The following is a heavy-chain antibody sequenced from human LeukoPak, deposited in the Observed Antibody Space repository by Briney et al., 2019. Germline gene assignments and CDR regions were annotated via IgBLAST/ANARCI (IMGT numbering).Heavy chain of an antibody. CDR3: ARDAGGGSYRFDY. V-gene: IGHV4-38-2*02. D-gene: IGHD1-26*01. Sequence: SETLSLTCTVSGYSISSGYYWGWIRQPPGKGLEWIGSIYYSGSTYYNPSLKSRVTISVDTSKNQFSLKLSSATAADTAVYYCARDAGGGSYRFDYWGQGTLVTVSS. J-gene: IGHJ4*02. CDR1: GYSISSGYY. CDR2: IYYSGST.